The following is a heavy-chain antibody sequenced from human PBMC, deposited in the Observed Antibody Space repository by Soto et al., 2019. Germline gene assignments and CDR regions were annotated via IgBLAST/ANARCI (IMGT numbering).Heavy chain of an antibody. V-gene: IGHV1-18*01. CDR1: GYTFTSYG. Sequence: QAQLVQSGVEMKNVGASVKVSCKASGYTFTSYGISWGRQAPGQGLEWMGWISGFNDDTNHAQKFQGRVTVTKDTSTSTAYMELRSLKSDDTAVYYCARSGSYYPARNWFGPWGQGTLVTVSS. CDR2: ISGFNDDT. D-gene: IGHD3-10*01. J-gene: IGHJ5*02. CDR3: ARSGSYYPARNWFGP.